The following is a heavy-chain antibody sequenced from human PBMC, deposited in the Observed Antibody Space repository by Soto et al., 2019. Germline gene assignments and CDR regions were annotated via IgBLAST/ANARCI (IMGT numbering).Heavy chain of an antibody. Sequence: GASVKVSCKASGYTFTSYDINWVRQATGQGLEWMGWMNPNSGNTGYAQKFQGRVTMTRNTSISTAYMELSSLRSEDTAVYYCARATYCGGDCYLRTYYYFMDFWGKGTTVTVSS. CDR3: ARATYCGGDCYLRTYYYFMDF. V-gene: IGHV1-8*01. CDR2: MNPNSGNT. J-gene: IGHJ6*03. CDR1: GYTFTSYD. D-gene: IGHD2-21*01.